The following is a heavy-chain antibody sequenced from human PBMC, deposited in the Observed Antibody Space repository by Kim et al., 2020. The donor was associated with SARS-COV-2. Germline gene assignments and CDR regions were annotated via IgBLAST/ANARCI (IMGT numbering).Heavy chain of an antibody. V-gene: IGHV3-53*01. CDR3: ASPLRPPHYYYGLDV. CDR2: IYSDDST. CDR1: GFNANLNY. Sequence: GGSLRLSCAASGFNANLNYMSWVRQAPGKGLEWVSVIYSDDSTYYADSVKGRFTISRDNSKNTLYLQMNSLRAEDSAVYYCASPLRPPHYYYGLDVWGRGTTVTVSS. J-gene: IGHJ6*02.